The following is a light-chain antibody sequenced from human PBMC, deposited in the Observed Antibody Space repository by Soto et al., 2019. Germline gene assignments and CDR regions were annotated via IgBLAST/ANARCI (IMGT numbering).Light chain of an antibody. CDR3: QTWGTGFQV. J-gene: IGLJ2*01. Sequence: QSVLTQSPSASASLGASVRLTCTLSSGHSSYAIAWHQKQPGKSPRYLMDLKNDGSHTKGDGIPDRFSGSSSGAERSLIISSLQSEDEADYYCQTWGTGFQVFGGGTKLT. CDR1: SGHSSYA. CDR2: LKNDGSH. V-gene: IGLV4-69*01.